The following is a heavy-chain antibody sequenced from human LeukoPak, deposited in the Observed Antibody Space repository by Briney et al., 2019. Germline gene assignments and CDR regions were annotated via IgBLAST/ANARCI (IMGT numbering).Heavy chain of an antibody. J-gene: IGHJ5*02. Sequence: PSETLSLTCTVSGGSISSGDYYWSWIRQPPGKGLEWIGYIYYSGSTYYNPSLKSRVTISVDTSKNQFSLKLSSVTAADTAVYYCARHYYGSGSYSFDPWGQGTLVTVSS. CDR2: IYYSGST. D-gene: IGHD3-10*01. CDR1: GGSISSGDYY. CDR3: ARHYYGSGSYSFDP. V-gene: IGHV4-30-4*01.